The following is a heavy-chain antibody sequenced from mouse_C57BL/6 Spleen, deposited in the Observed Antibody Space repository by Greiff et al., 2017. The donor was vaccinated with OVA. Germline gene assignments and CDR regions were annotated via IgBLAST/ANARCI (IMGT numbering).Heavy chain of an antibody. J-gene: IGHJ2*01. Sequence: EVQRVESGGGLVKPGGSLKLSCAASGFTFSDYGMHWVRQAPEKGLEWVAYISSGSSTIYYADTVKGRFTISRDNAKNTLFLQMTSLRSEDTAMYYCARRYYGYDGGYFDYWGQGTTLTASS. V-gene: IGHV5-17*01. CDR1: GFTFSDYG. D-gene: IGHD2-2*01. CDR3: ARRYYGYDGGYFDY. CDR2: ISSGSSTI.